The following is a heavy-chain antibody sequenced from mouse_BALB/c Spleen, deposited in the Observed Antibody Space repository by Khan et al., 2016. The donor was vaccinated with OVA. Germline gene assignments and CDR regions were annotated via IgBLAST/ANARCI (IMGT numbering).Heavy chain of an antibody. Sequence: QVQLKESGAELVRPGASVKLSCKTSGYNFTSYWIHWVKQRPGQGLEWIARIYPGTNNTYYNENLKDRATLTADKSSSTAYMQLSSLKSEDSAVYFCTREEALYYFDYWGQGTTLTVSS. D-gene: IGHD3-2*02. V-gene: IGHV1-76*01. CDR3: TREEALYYFDY. J-gene: IGHJ2*01. CDR1: GYNFTSYW. CDR2: IYPGTNNT.